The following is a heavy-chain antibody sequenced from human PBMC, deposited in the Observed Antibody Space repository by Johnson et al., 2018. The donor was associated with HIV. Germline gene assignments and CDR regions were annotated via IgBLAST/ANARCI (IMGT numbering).Heavy chain of an antibody. CDR3: ARVGQQSNAFDI. J-gene: IGHJ3*02. Sequence: VQLVESGGGFVQPGGSLRLSCAASGFRFNDYALSWVRQAPGKGLEWVGRTRNKANSYTTEYAASVKGRFTISRDDSKNSLYLQMNSLKTEDTAVYYCARVGQQSNAFDIWGQGTMVTVSS. CDR1: GFRFNDYA. D-gene: IGHD6-13*01. CDR2: TRNKANSYTT. V-gene: IGHV3-72*01.